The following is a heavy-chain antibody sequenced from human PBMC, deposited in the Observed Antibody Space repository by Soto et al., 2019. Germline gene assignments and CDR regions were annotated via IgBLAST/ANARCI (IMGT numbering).Heavy chain of an antibody. V-gene: IGHV1-69*13. J-gene: IGHJ4*02. CDR3: ARDRAPRGWSYLDL. CDR2: IIPIFGTP. D-gene: IGHD2-15*01. Sequence: GASVKVSCKAFGGSFSDYAISWVRQAPGQGLEWMGGIIPIFGTPNYAQKFQDRVTFTVHESTNTAYMELSRLTSEDTAVYYCARDRAPRGWSYLDLWGQGTHVTVSS. CDR1: GGSFSDYA.